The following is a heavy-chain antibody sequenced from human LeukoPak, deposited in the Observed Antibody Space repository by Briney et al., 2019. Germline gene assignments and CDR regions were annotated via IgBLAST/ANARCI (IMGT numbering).Heavy chain of an antibody. V-gene: IGHV3-30-3*01. CDR1: GFTFSSYA. Sequence: GGSLRLSCAASGFTFSSYAMHRVRQAPGKGLEWVAVISYDGSNKYYADSVKGRFTISRDNSKNTLYLQMNSLRAEDTAVYYCARGDYVWGSYRYPIDYWGQGTLVTVSS. CDR2: ISYDGSNK. J-gene: IGHJ4*02. D-gene: IGHD3-16*02. CDR3: ARGDYVWGSYRYPIDY.